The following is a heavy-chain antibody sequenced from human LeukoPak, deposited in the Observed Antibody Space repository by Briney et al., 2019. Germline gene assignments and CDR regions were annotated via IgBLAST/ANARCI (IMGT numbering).Heavy chain of an antibody. CDR1: GYTFTTYG. J-gene: IGHJ5*02. Sequence: GASVKVSCKASGYTFTTYGITWVRQAPGQGLEWMGWISAYNGNTNYAQKFQDRVTVTTDTSTSTPYMELRSLRSDDTAVYYCARGGYSYSYGWLDPWGQGTLVTVSS. V-gene: IGHV1-18*01. CDR3: ARGGYSYSYGWLDP. D-gene: IGHD5-18*01. CDR2: ISAYNGNT.